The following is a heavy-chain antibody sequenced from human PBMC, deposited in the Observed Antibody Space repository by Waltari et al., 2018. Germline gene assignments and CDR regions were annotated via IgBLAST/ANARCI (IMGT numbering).Heavy chain of an antibody. CDR1: GFPFSSYS. CDR2: ISSSSSYI. CDR3: ATLWFGELTPYYFDY. D-gene: IGHD3-10*01. J-gene: IGHJ4*02. Sequence: EVPLVESGGGLVKPGGFLRPPCAASGFPFSSYSMKWVRQAPGKGLEWVSSISSSSSYIYYADSVKGRFTISRDNAKNSLYLQMNSLRAEDTAVYYCATLWFGELTPYYFDYWGQGTLVTVSS. V-gene: IGHV3-21*01.